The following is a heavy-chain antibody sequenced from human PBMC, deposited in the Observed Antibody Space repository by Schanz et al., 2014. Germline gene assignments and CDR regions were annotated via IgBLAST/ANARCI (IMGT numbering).Heavy chain of an antibody. V-gene: IGHV3-48*01. D-gene: IGHD3-10*01. CDR2: IATSSSTR. Sequence: EVHLVESGGGLVKRGGSLRLSCAASGFTISSYSMNWVRQAPGKGLEWLSYIATSSSTRHYADSVKGRFTISRDNAKNSLFLQMNSLRVEDTAVYYCARLPVGYGSGIWDVWGQGTSVAVSS. CDR1: GFTISSYS. CDR3: ARLPVGYGSGIWDV. J-gene: IGHJ6*02.